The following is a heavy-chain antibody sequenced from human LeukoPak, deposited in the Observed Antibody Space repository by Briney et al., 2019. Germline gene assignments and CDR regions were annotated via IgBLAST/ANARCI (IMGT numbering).Heavy chain of an antibody. Sequence: GGALRLSCAASGCTFSSYSMNGLRQAPGKGLEGVSSISSSSSYIYYADSVKGRFTISRDNAKTSLYLQMNSLRAEDTAVYYCARLGVDIVATIDYWGQGTLVTVSS. D-gene: IGHD5-12*01. CDR3: ARLGVDIVATIDY. V-gene: IGHV3-21*01. CDR1: GCTFSSYS. J-gene: IGHJ4*02. CDR2: ISSSSSYI.